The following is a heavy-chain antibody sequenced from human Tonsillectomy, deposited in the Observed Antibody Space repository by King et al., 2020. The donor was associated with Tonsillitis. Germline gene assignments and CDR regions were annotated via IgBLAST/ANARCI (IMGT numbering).Heavy chain of an antibody. J-gene: IGHJ6*03. CDR3: ARVVKGILYYYYMDV. CDR1: GGSFSGYY. Sequence: VQLPQWGAGLLKPSETLSLTCAVYGGSFSGYYWSWIRQPPGKGLEWIGEINHSGSTNYNPSLKSRVTISVDTSKNQFSLKLSSVTAADTAVYYCARVVKGILYYYYMDVWGKGTTVTVSS. V-gene: IGHV4-34*01. D-gene: IGHD2-15*01. CDR2: INHSGST.